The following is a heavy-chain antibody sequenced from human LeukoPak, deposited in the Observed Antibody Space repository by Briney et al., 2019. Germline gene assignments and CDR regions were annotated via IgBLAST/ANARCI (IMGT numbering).Heavy chain of an antibody. D-gene: IGHD6-13*01. J-gene: IGHJ4*02. CDR3: ARGPRAAADDY. Sequence: ASVKVSCKASGYTFINFAINWGRQAPGQRPEWMGWINAGNGNTKYSQKFQGRVTITRDTSASTAYMELSGLTSEDTAVYYCARGPRAAADDYWGQGTLVTVSS. V-gene: IGHV1-3*01. CDR2: INAGNGNT. CDR1: GYTFINFA.